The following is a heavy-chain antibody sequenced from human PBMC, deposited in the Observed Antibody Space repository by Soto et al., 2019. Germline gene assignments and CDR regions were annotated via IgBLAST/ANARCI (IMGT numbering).Heavy chain of an antibody. D-gene: IGHD3-10*01. CDR3: ARYFMVPVDFFDY. CDR1: NGSLSSNY. Sequence: SETLSLTCTVSNGSLSSNYWSWIRQSPGKGLEWIGNIYYSGSTNYNPSLKSRVTMSVDTSKNQFTLKLSSVTAADAGVYFCARYFMVPVDFFDYCGQGTTVTVSS. V-gene: IGHV4-59*01. CDR2: IYYSGST. J-gene: IGHJ4*02.